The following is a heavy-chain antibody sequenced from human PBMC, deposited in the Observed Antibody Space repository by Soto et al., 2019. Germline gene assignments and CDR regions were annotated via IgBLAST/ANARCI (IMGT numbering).Heavy chain of an antibody. V-gene: IGHV1-3*01. D-gene: IGHD2-21*02. CDR3: ARRGTAVFHQDWFGP. CDR1: GYTFTRYA. J-gene: IGHJ5*02. Sequence: QVQFVQSGAEVKKPGASVKVSCKASGYTFTRYAMHWVRQAPGQRPEWMGWINVDNGNTKYSQKFQGRVTITRDTSASTADMELSSLRSEDTAVYYCARRGTAVFHQDWFGPWGPGTLVTVSS. CDR2: INVDNGNT.